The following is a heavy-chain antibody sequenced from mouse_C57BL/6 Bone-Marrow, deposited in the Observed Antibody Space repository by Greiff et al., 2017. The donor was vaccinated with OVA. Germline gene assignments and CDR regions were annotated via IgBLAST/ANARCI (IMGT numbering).Heavy chain of an antibody. J-gene: IGHJ2*01. CDR2: IDPANGNT. CDR3: AVITTVVATDFDY. CDR1: GFNIKNTY. D-gene: IGHD1-1*01. Sequence: EVQLQQSVAELVRPGASVKLSCTASGFNIKNTYMHWVKQRPEQGLEWIGRIDPANGNTKYAPKFQGKATITADTSSNTAYLQLNSLTSEDAAIYSYAVITTVVATDFDYWGQGTTLTVSS. V-gene: IGHV14-3*01.